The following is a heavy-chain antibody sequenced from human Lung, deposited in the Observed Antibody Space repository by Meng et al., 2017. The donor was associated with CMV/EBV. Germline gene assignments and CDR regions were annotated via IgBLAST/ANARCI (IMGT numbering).Heavy chain of an antibody. CDR1: GYIFTNYG. V-gene: IGHV1-18*01. J-gene: IGHJ4*02. Sequence: ASVKVSCKASGYIFTNYGISWVRQAPGQGLEWMGWISAYSGNTNFAQNLQGRVTMTTDTSTSIAYMELRSLGSDDTAVYYCARNTIFGVVIIPWFDYWGQGTLVTVSS. CDR3: ARNTIFGVVIIPWFDY. D-gene: IGHD3-3*01. CDR2: ISAYSGNT.